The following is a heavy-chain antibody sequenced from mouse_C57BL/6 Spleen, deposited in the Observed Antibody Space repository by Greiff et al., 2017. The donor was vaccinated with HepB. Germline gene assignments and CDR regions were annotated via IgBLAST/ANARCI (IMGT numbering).Heavy chain of an antibody. J-gene: IGHJ2*01. CDR2: IYSGDGDT. CDR1: GFAFRSSW. CDR3: AREVDGRYYFDY. D-gene: IGHD1-1*01. V-gene: IGHV1-82*01. Sequence: VKVVESGPGLVKPGGSVKISCQASGFAFRSSWVNWVRQRPGKGLEWIGRIYSGDGDTNYNGKVKGKGTLTADKSSSTAYMQLSSLTSEDSAVYFCAREVDGRYYFDYWGQGTTLTVSS.